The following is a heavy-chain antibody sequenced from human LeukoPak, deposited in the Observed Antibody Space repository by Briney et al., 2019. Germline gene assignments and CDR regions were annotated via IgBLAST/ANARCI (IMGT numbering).Heavy chain of an antibody. J-gene: IGHJ2*01. CDR2: ISPNSGGT. Sequence: ASVKVSCKASGYTFTDYYMHWVRQAPGQGLEWLGWISPNSGGTNYAQNFQGRVTMTRDTSISTAYMELSRLRSDDTAVYYCARDRGLWGPNWYFDLWGRGTLVTVSS. D-gene: IGHD3-16*01. V-gene: IGHV1-2*02. CDR3: ARDRGLWGPNWYFDL. CDR1: GYTFTDYY.